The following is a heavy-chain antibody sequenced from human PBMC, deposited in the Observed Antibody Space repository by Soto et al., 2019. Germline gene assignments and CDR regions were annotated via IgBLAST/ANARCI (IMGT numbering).Heavy chain of an antibody. CDR2: TYYRSRWYN. V-gene: IGHV6-1*01. Sequence: PSQTLSLTCVISGDSLSNNSAAWNWIRQSPSRGLEWLGRTYYRSRWYNHYAESVKSRITINPDTSKNQFSLHLKSVTPEDSAVYYCARDQGIVATIADWGQGTLVTVS. CDR1: GDSLSNNSAA. CDR3: ARDQGIVATIAD. J-gene: IGHJ4*02. D-gene: IGHD5-12*01.